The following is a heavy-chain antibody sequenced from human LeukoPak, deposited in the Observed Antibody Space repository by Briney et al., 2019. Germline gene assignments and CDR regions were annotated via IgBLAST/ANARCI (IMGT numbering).Heavy chain of an antibody. CDR3: ARDGGIVVVVAATGYGMDV. CDR1: GFTFSSYS. V-gene: IGHV3-21*01. CDR2: ISSSSSYI. D-gene: IGHD2-15*01. Sequence: GGSLRLSCAASGFTFSSYSMNWVRQAPGKGLEWVSSISSSSSYIYYADSVKGRFTISRDNAKNSLYLQMNSLRAEDTAVYYCARDGGIVVVVAATGYGMDVWGQGTTVTVSS. J-gene: IGHJ6*02.